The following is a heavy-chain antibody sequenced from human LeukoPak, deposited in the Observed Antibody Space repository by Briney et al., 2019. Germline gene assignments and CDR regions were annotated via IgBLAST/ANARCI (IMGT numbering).Heavy chain of an antibody. CDR1: GFTFDSYG. CDR3: ARGYCSADSCYCPYFDY. D-gene: IGHD2-15*01. J-gene: IGHJ4*02. CDR2: INWNGGRT. V-gene: IGHV3-20*04. Sequence: GGSLRLSCAASGFTFDSYGMSWVRQAPGKGLEWVSGINWNGGRTGYADSVKGRFTISRDNAKNSLYLQMNSLRAEDTALYYCARGYCSADSCYCPYFDYWGQGTLVTVSS.